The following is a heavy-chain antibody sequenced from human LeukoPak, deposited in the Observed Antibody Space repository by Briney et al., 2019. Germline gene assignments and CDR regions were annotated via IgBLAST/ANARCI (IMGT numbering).Heavy chain of an antibody. Sequence: GASVKVSCKASGYTITSYDINWVRQATGQGLEWMGWMNPNSGNTGYAQKFQGRVTITRNTSISTAYMELSSLRSEDTAVYYCARGDSSALPGHFDYWGQGTLVTVSS. D-gene: IGHD3-22*01. J-gene: IGHJ4*02. CDR1: GYTITSYD. V-gene: IGHV1-8*03. CDR2: MNPNSGNT. CDR3: ARGDSSALPGHFDY.